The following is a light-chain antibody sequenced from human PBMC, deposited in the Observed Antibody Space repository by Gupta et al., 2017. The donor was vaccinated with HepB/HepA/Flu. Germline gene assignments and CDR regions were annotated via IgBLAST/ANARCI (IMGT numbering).Light chain of an antibody. CDR2: AAS. V-gene: IGKV1-39*01. CDR1: QGISSY. CDR3: QETYDAPRT. J-gene: IGKJ4*01. Sequence: DIQMTQSPSSLSASLGDRVTITCRASQGISSYLNWYQQKPGKAPELLIYAASTLQTGVPSRFSGSGSGTDFTLTVSSLQPEDFATYYCQETYDAPRTFGEGTKVEIK.